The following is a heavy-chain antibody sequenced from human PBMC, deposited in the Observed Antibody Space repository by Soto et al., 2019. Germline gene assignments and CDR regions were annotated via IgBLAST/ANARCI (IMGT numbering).Heavy chain of an antibody. V-gene: IGHV4-30-4*01. D-gene: IGHD3-3*01. CDR1: GGSISSGDYY. CDR3: ARDRPTILGQGGMDV. J-gene: IGHJ6*02. CDR2: IYYSGST. Sequence: QVQLQESGPGLVKPSQTLSLTCTVSGGSISSGDYYWSWIRQPPGKGLEWIGYIYYSGSTYYNPSLKSRVTISVDTSKNQFSLKLSSVTAADTAVYYCARDRPTILGQGGMDVWGQGTTVTVSS.